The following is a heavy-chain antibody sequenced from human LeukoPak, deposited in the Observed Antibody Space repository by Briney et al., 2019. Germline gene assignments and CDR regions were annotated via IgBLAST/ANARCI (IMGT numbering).Heavy chain of an antibody. J-gene: IGHJ6*02. Sequence: GGSLRLSCAASGFTFSSYSMNWVRQAPGKGLGWVSYISSSSSTIYYADSVKGRFTISRDNAKNSLYLQMNSLRAEDTAVYYCAKDRYYGSGGPYGMDVWGQGTTVTVSS. CDR1: GFTFSSYS. V-gene: IGHV3-48*01. CDR2: ISSSSSTI. D-gene: IGHD3-10*01. CDR3: AKDRYYGSGGPYGMDV.